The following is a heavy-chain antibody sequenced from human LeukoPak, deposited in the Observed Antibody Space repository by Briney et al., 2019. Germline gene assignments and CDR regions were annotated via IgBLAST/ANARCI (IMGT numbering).Heavy chain of an antibody. CDR2: INPSGGRT. V-gene: IGHV1-46*01. CDR1: GYTFPNYY. CDR3: AREIGPRQLHLWASAFDY. Sequence: ASVKVSCKASGYTFPNYYMHWVRQAPGQGLEWMGMINPSGGRTNYAQKFQGRVTMTRDTSTSTVYMELRSLRSEDTAVYYCAREIGPRQLHLWASAFDYWGQGTLVTVSS. D-gene: IGHD5-18*01. J-gene: IGHJ4*02.